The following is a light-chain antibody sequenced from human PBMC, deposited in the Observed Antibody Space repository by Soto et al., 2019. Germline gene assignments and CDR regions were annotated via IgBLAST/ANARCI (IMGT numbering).Light chain of an antibody. CDR3: QQYNNWPPWT. CDR1: QSVSSN. J-gene: IGKJ1*01. V-gene: IGKV3-15*01. CDR2: GAS. Sequence: EIVMTQSPATLSVSPGERATLSCRASQSVSSNLAWYQQKPGQAPRLLIYGASTRATSIPARFSGSGSGTEFTLTISSLQSEDFAVYYCQQYNNWPPWTFGPGTKVEIK.